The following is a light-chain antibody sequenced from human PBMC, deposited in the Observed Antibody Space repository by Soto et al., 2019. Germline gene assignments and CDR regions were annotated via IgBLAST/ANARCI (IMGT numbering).Light chain of an antibody. CDR2: KAS. CDR1: QSISSW. Sequence: DIQMTQSPSTLSASVGDRVTITCRASQSISSWLAWYHQKPGKAPKLLIYKASSLESGVPSRFSGSGSGTEFTLTISSLQPDDFATYYCQQYNSYSPRTFGQGTKVEIK. J-gene: IGKJ1*01. CDR3: QQYNSYSPRT. V-gene: IGKV1-5*03.